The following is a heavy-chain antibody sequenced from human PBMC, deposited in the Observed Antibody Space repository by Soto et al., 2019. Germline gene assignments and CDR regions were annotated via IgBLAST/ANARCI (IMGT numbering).Heavy chain of an antibody. Sequence: QVQLVQSGAEVKKPGASVKVSCKASGYSFTSYGISWVRQAPGQGLEWMGWISAYNGNTNYAQNLQGRVTVTTDTSTSTGYMGLRSLRSDETGVEYCARERLELRPWFDYWGQGTLVTVSS. CDR1: GYSFTSYG. CDR3: ARERLELRPWFDY. V-gene: IGHV1-18*04. J-gene: IGHJ4*02. D-gene: IGHD1-7*01. CDR2: ISAYNGNT.